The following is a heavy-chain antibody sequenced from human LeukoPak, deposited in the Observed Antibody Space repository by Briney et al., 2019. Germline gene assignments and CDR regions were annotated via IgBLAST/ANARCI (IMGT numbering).Heavy chain of an antibody. V-gene: IGHV3-53*01. Sequence: PGGSLRLSCAASGFTVSSSYMSWVRQAPGKGLEWVSIIYSGGSTYYADSVKGRFTISGDNSKNTLYLQMNSLRAEDTAVYYCAREYCSSTSCRSDAFDIWGQGTMVTVSS. J-gene: IGHJ3*02. CDR3: AREYCSSTSCRSDAFDI. D-gene: IGHD2-2*01. CDR2: IYSGGST. CDR1: GFTVSSSY.